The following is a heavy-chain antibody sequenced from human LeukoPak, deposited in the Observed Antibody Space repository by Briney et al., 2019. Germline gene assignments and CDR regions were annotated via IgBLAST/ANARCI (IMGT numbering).Heavy chain of an antibody. V-gene: IGHV1-18*01. J-gene: IGHJ6*03. Sequence: ASVKVSCRASGYTLTNYGITWVRQAPGQGLEWMGWINPYYGNTNYAQKFQDRVTMTTDTSTSIGYMELRSLRSDDTAVYYCARDTHCSSTSCFPYYMDVWGTGTTVTVSS. D-gene: IGHD2-2*01. CDR2: INPYYGNT. CDR1: GYTLTNYG. CDR3: ARDTHCSSTSCFPYYMDV.